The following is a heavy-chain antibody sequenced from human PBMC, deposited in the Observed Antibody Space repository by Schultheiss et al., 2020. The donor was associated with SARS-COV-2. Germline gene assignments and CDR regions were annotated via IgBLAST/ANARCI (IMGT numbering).Heavy chain of an antibody. CDR1: GYSFTSYW. CDR2: MNPNSGNT. CDR3: ARVVIYYYYGMDV. J-gene: IGHJ6*02. Sequence: GGSLRLSCKGSGYSFTSYWIGWVRQMPGKGLEWMGWMNPNSGNTGYAQKFQGRVTMTRNTSISTAYMELSSLRSEDTAVYYCARVVIYYYYGMDVWGQGTTVTVSS. V-gene: IGHV1-8*02.